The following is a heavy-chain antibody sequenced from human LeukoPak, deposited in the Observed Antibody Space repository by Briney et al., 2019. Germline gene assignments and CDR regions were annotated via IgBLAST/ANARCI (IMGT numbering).Heavy chain of an antibody. CDR1: GYTFTSYA. Sequence: ASVKVSCKASGYTFTSYAITWVRQAPGQGLEWMGWISAYNGNTNYAQKLQGRVTMTTDTSTSTAYMELTSLRSDDAAVYYCARDHGDYPNWFDPWGQGTLVTVSS. CDR3: ARDHGDYPNWFDP. J-gene: IGHJ5*02. V-gene: IGHV1-18*04. D-gene: IGHD4-17*01. CDR2: ISAYNGNT.